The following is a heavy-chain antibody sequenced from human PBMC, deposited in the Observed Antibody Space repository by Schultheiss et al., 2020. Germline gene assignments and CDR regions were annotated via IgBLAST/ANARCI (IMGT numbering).Heavy chain of an antibody. CDR3: ARAGLGADYGEYFDY. D-gene: IGHD4-17*01. J-gene: IGHJ4*02. CDR1: GFTFSSYG. Sequence: SLRLSCAASGFTFSSYGMHWVRQAPGKGLDWLAIISYDGTAIHYADSVKGRFTISRDNSQNTVYLQMNSLRVEDTAVYYCARAGLGADYGEYFDYWGQGTLVTVSS. CDR2: ISYDGTAI. V-gene: IGHV3-30*03.